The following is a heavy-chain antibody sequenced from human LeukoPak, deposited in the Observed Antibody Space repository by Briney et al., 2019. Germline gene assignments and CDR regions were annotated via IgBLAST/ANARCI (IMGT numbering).Heavy chain of an antibody. CDR1: VYTFTNYG. V-gene: IGHV1-18*01. CDR3: ARGYYYDSSGYPPFDY. D-gene: IGHD3-22*01. CDR2: ISAYNGNT. J-gene: IGHJ4*02. Sequence: GASVTVSFKASVYTFTNYGISWVRQAPGQGREWMGWISAYNGNTNYAQKLQGRVTMTTDTSTSTAYMELRSLRSDDTAVYYCARGYYYDSSGYPPFDYWGQGTLVTVSS.